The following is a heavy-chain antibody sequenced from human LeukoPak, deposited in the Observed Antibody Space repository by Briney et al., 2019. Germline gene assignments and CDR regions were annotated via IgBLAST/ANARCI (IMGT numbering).Heavy chain of an antibody. V-gene: IGHV3-23*01. J-gene: IGHJ4*02. CDR3: AKQRDYYDSSGYYRGYYFDY. Sequence: GGSLRLSCAASGFIFSSYAMSWVRQAPGKGLEWVSSISGSSTRTYYADSVKGRFTVSRDNPKNTLYLQMNSLRAEDTAVYYCAKQRDYYDSSGYYRGYYFDYWGQGTLVTVSS. CDR1: GFIFSSYA. D-gene: IGHD3-22*01. CDR2: ISGSSTRT.